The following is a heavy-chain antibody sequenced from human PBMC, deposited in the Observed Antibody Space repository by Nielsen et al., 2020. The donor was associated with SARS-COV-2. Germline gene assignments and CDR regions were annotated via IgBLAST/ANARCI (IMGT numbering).Heavy chain of an antibody. Sequence: SETLSLTCAVYGGSFSGYYWSWIRQPPGKGLEWIGEINHSGSTNYNPSLKSRVTISVDTSKNQFSLKLSSVTAADTAVYYCARGHSGYELDYWGQGTLVTVSS. D-gene: IGHD5-12*01. J-gene: IGHJ4*02. V-gene: IGHV4-34*01. CDR1: GGSFSGYY. CDR3: ARGHSGYELDY. CDR2: INHSGST.